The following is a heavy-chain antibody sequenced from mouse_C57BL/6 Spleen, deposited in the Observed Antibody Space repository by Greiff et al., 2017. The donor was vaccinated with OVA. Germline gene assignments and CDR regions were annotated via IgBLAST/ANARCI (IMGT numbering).Heavy chain of an antibody. D-gene: IGHD2-4*01. V-gene: IGHV1-72*01. CDR1: GYTFTRFW. CDR2: FDPNSGGT. Sequence: QVQLQQPVAELVKPGASVKLSCKASGYTFTRFWMHLVKQRPVRGLEWIGRFDPNSGGTMYNEKFKSKATLTVDKPSSTAYIQLSSLTSEDSAVYYCAREERMYYDYDYYDMDYWGEGTSVNVAS. J-gene: IGHJ4*01. CDR3: AREERMYYDYDYYDMDY.